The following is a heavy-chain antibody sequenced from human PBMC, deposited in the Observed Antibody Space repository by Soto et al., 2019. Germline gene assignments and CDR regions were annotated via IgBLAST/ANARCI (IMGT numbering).Heavy chain of an antibody. CDR3: ARSPGYYYYYAMDV. CDR1: SRSLSGYY. CDR2: IDYSGSI. J-gene: IGHJ6*02. V-gene: IGHV4-34*01. Sequence: PSETLSLTCAVLSRSLSGYYWSWIRQPPGEGLEWIAEIDYSGSINYNPSLKSRVTISIDTSKSQFSLALISVTAADTAVYYCARSPGYYYYYAMDVWGQGTTVTVSS.